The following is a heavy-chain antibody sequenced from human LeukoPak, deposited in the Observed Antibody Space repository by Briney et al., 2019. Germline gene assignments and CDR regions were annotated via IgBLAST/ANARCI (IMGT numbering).Heavy chain of an antibody. CDR1: GFTFSSYE. V-gene: IGHV3-48*03. J-gene: IGHJ6*04. CDR2: ISSSGSTI. D-gene: IGHD3-3*01. Sequence: GGSLRLSCAASGFTFSSYEMNWVRQAPGKGLEWVSYISSSGSTIYYADSVKGRFTISRDNAKNSLYLQMNSLRAEDTALYYCARDGNDFWSGPSMDVWGKGTTVTVSS. CDR3: ARDGNDFWSGPSMDV.